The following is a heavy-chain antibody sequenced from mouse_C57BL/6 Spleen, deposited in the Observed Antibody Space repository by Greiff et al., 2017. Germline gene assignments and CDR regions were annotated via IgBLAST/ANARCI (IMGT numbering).Heavy chain of an antibody. Sequence: EVKLVESGGDLVKPGGSLKLSCAASGFTFSSYAMSWVRQTPDKRLEWVATISRGGSYTYYPDSVKGRFTISRDNGKNTLYRQMSRLKSEDTAMYYCARHHYYGSSYDYWGQGTPLTVSA. V-gene: IGHV5-6*01. CDR2: ISRGGSYT. D-gene: IGHD1-1*01. CDR1: GFTFSSYA. J-gene: IGHJ3*01. CDR3: ARHHYYGSSYDY.